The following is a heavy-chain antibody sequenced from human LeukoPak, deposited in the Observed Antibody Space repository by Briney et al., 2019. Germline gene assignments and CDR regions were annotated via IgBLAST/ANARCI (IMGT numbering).Heavy chain of an antibody. V-gene: IGHV4-34*01. Sequence: KPSETLSLTCTVSGGSISGYYWSWIRQPPGKGLEWIGEINHSGSTNYNPSLKSRVTISVDTSKNQFSLKLSSVTAADTAVYYCARHSSNCSSTSCRSFDPWGQGTLVTVSS. CDR2: INHSGST. D-gene: IGHD2-2*01. J-gene: IGHJ5*02. CDR3: ARHSSNCSSTSCRSFDP. CDR1: GGSISGYY.